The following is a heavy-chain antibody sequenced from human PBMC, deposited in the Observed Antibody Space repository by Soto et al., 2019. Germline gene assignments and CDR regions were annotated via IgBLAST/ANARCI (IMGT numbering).Heavy chain of an antibody. J-gene: IGHJ4*02. V-gene: IGHV4-31*03. CDR1: GGSISSGGYY. Sequence: QVQLQESGPGLVKPSQTLSLTCTVSGGSISSGGYYWSWIRQHPGKGLEWIGYIYYSGSTYHNPSLKSRVTISVDTSKNQFSLKLSSVTAADTAVYYCARYDYNPHHFDYWGQGTLVTVSS. D-gene: IGHD4-4*01. CDR3: ARYDYNPHHFDY. CDR2: IYYSGST.